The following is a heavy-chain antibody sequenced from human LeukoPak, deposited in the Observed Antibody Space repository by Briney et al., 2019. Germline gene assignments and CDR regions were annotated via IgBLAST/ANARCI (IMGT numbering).Heavy chain of an antibody. CDR1: GFTFSTYW. CDR3: ARGGSDVTVGY. D-gene: IGHD1-26*01. J-gene: IGHJ4*02. CDR2: IKEDGSEK. Sequence: TGGSLRLSCAASGFTFSTYWMSWVRQAPGKGLEWVANIKEDGSEKHYVDSVKGRFTISRDNAKNSLYLQMNSLRAEDTAIYYCARGGSDVTVGYWGQGTLVTVSS. V-gene: IGHV3-7*01.